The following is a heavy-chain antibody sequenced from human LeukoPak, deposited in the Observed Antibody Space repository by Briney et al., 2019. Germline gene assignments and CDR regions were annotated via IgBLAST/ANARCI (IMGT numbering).Heavy chain of an antibody. CDR2: INHSGST. J-gene: IGHJ4*02. Sequence: SETLSLTCAAYGGSFSGYYWSWIRQPPGKGLEWIGEINHSGSTNYNPSLKSRVTISVDTSKNQFSLKLSSVTAADTAVYYCARAVATAGGLDYWGQGTLVTVSS. CDR1: GGSFSGYY. V-gene: IGHV4-34*01. CDR3: ARAVATAGGLDY. D-gene: IGHD6-13*01.